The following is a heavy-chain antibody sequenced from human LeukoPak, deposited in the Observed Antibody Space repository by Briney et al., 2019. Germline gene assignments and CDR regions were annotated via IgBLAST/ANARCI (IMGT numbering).Heavy chain of an antibody. CDR2: IYHSGSS. CDR3: ARAKNPYYYYYYMDF. Sequence: PSETLCLTCAVSGYSISSGHYWVWIRQPPGKGLEYIGNIYHSGSSHYNPSLKSRVTISVDTSNNQFSLKLSSVTAADTAVYYCARAKNPYYYYYYMDFWGRGTTVTVSS. J-gene: IGHJ6*03. CDR1: GYSISSGHY. V-gene: IGHV4-38-2*01.